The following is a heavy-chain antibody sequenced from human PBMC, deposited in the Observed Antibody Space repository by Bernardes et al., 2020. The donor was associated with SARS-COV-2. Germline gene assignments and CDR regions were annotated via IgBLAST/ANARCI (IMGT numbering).Heavy chain of an antibody. CDR3: ARGADSSGWS. J-gene: IGHJ5*02. V-gene: IGHV3-33*01. CDR1: GFTFSTYG. D-gene: IGHD6-19*01. Sequence: GGSLRLSCVASGFTFSTYGVHWVRQTADKGLEWVALIWFDGSNKYYADSVKGRFTVSRDNSKNTLYLQMNSLRADDTAVYYCARGADSSGWSWGQGTLVTVSS. CDR2: IWFDGSNK.